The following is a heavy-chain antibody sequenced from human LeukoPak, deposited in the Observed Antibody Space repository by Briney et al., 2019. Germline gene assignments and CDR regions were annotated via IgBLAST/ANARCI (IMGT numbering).Heavy chain of an antibody. CDR2: IGDSGGAT. V-gene: IGHV3-23*01. Sequence: GGSLRLSCAASGFTFSSYAMSWVRQATGKGLEWVSAIGDSGGATNYADSVKGRFTISRDNSKNTLYLQMNSLRAEDTAAYYCAKRSCSGGSCNFDYRGQGTLVTVSS. J-gene: IGHJ4*02. CDR3: AKRSCSGGSCNFDY. CDR1: GFTFSSYA. D-gene: IGHD2-15*01.